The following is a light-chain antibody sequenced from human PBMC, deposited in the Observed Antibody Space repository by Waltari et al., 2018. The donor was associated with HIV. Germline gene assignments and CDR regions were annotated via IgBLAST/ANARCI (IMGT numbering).Light chain of an antibody. CDR2: DVS. J-gene: IGLJ2*01. CDR3: CTYAASNVI. Sequence: QSALTQPRSVSGSPGQSVTISCTRTSSDGGNLNFTSWYQHLPGKAPKHVIYDVSKRPSGVPDRFSGSKSGNTASLTISGLQAEDEADYYCCTYAASNVIFGGGTKLTVL. V-gene: IGLV2-11*01. CDR1: SSDGGNLNF.